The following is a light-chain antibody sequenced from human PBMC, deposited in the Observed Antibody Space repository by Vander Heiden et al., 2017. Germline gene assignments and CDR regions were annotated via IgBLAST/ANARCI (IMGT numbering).Light chain of an antibody. Sequence: DIHMTQSPSSLSASVGDGASTTCPARHDISNYSKWYQQTPGKPPKLLIYDASNLETVVPSRFSGSGSETDFTFTISSLHPEDIATYYCQQYDNLPITFGQGTRLEIK. CDR2: DAS. V-gene: IGKV1-33*01. CDR1: HDISNY. CDR3: QQYDNLPIT. J-gene: IGKJ5*01.